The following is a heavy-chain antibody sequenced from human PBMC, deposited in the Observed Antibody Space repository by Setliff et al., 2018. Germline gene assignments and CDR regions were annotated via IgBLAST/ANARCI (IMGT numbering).Heavy chain of an antibody. V-gene: IGHV1-18*01. CDR1: GYTFTNYG. CDR2: INNYSFKT. Sequence: GASVKVSCKTSGYTFTNYGITWVRQAPGQGLEWMGWINNYSFKTNYPQKFLGRVTVTTDTGSDTAYMELRNLRSDDAAIYYCAKEPAISLTEAIRRSYYDYALDVWGQGTTVTVSS. J-gene: IGHJ6*02. CDR3: AKEPAISLTEAIRRSYYDYALDV. D-gene: IGHD3-9*01.